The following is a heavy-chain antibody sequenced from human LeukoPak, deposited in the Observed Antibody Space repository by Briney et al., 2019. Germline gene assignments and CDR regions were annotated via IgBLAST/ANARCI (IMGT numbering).Heavy chain of an antibody. CDR2: ISGSSTTI. V-gene: IGHV3-48*01. CDR3: VRRFGY. J-gene: IGHJ4*02. Sequence: PGGSLRLSCAASGFTFSDYAMNWVRQPPGKGLEWVSYISGSSTTIYYADSVKGRFTISRDNAKNSLYLQMDSLRAEDTAVYYCVRRFGYWGQGTLVTVSS. CDR1: GFTFSDYA.